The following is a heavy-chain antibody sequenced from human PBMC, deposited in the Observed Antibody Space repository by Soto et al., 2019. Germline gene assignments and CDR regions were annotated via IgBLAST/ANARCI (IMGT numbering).Heavy chain of an antibody. D-gene: IGHD6-19*01. CDR1: GFTFSSYA. CDR3: AKTANGWFSAFDI. J-gene: IGHJ3*02. CDR2: ISGSGGTT. V-gene: IGHV3-23*01. Sequence: EVQLLESGGGLVQPGGSLRLSCAASGFTFSSYAMSWVRQAPGKGLEWVPAISGSGGTTYYADSVKGRFTFSRDNSQNTLYLQMNSLRAEDTAVYYCAKTANGWFSAFDIWGQGTMVTVSS.